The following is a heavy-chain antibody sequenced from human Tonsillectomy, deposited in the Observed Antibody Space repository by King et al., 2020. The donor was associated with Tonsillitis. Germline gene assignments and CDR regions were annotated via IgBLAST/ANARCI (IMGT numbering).Heavy chain of an antibody. CDR2: IYYGGSA. Sequence: VQLQESGPGLVKPSETLSLTCTVSGGSISSRSYYWGWIRQPPGKGLEWIGSIYYGGSAYYNPSLKSRVTISVDTSKNQFSLKLSSVTAADTAVYYCARHIRYLDWLGWFDPWGQGTLVTVSS. D-gene: IGHD3-9*01. V-gene: IGHV4-39*01. CDR3: ARHIRYLDWLGWFDP. CDR1: GGSISSRSYY. J-gene: IGHJ5*02.